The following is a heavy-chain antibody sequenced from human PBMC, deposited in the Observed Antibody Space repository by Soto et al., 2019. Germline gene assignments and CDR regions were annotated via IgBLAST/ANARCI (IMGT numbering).Heavy chain of an antibody. J-gene: IGHJ3*02. Sequence: SETLSLTCTVSGGSISSYYWSWIRQPPGKGLEWIGYIYYSGSTNYNPSLKSRVTISVDTSKNQFSLKLSSVTAADTAVYYCARVVRRSWKSGGAFDIWGQGTMVTVSS. CDR2: IYYSGST. D-gene: IGHD2-2*01. V-gene: IGHV4-59*01. CDR1: GGSISSYY. CDR3: ARVVRRSWKSGGAFDI.